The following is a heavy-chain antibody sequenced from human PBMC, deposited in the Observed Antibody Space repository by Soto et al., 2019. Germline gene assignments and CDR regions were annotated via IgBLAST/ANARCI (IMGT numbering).Heavy chain of an antibody. CDR2: ISYDGSNK. CDR1: GFTFSSYG. Sequence: GGSLRLSCAASGFTFSSYGMHWVRQAPGKGLEWVAVISYDGSNKYYADSVKGRFTISRDTSKNTLYLQMNSLRAEDTAVYYCAKDLWVRAALLNWFDPWGQGTLVTVSS. V-gene: IGHV3-30*18. CDR3: AKDLWVRAALLNWFDP. D-gene: IGHD6-6*01. J-gene: IGHJ5*02.